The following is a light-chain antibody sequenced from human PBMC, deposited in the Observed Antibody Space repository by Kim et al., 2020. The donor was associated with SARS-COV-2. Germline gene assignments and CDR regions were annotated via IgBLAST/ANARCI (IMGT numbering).Light chain of an antibody. J-gene: IGLJ3*02. CDR2: RDT. V-gene: IGLV3-25*03. CDR3: QSGDSSNAFWV. Sequence: PGQTATITCSGDAFPDHFAHWYQQKPGQAPILVIFRDTERPSEISDRFSGSTSGTKATLTISGVQAEDEADYYCQSGDSSNAFWVFGGGTKLTVL. CDR1: AFPDHF.